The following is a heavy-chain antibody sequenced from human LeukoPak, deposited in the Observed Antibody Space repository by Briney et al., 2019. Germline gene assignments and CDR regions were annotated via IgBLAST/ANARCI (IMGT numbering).Heavy chain of an antibody. V-gene: IGHV1-69*10. CDR2: IIPIFGIA. D-gene: IGHD6-6*01. Sequence: SVKVSCKASGGTFISYAISWVRQAPGQGLEWMGGIIPIFGIANYAQKFQGRVTITADKSTSTAYMELSSLRSEDTAVYYCARDVSIAAQSPPGRYWGQGTLVTVSS. CDR3: ARDVSIAAQSPPGRY. CDR1: GGTFISYA. J-gene: IGHJ4*02.